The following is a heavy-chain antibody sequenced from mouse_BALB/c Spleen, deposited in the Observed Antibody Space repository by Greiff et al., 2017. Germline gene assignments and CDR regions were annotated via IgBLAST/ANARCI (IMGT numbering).Heavy chain of an antibody. V-gene: IGHV14-1*02. J-gene: IGHJ2*01. CDR1: GFNIKDYY. CDR3: ARGDDYDYFDY. Sequence: VQLQQSGAELVRPGALVKLSCKASGFNIKDYYMHWVKQRPEQGLEWIGWIDPENGNTIYDPKFQGKASITADTSSNTAYLQLSSLTSEDTAVYYCARGDDYDYFDYWGQGTTLTVSS. D-gene: IGHD2-4*01. CDR2: IDPENGNT.